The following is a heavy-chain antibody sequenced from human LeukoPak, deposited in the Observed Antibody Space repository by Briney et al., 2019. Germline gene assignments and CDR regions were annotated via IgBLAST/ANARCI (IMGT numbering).Heavy chain of an antibody. D-gene: IGHD1-14*01. CDR2: IIPIFATA. V-gene: IGHV1-69*01. Sequence: ASVKVSCKASGGTFSNYAFTWVRQAPGQGLEWMGGIIPIFATANYAQKFQGRVTITADESTSTAYMVLSSLRSDDTAVYYCARASGAYNSLGDYWGQGTLVTVSS. J-gene: IGHJ4*02. CDR1: GGTFSNYA. CDR3: ARASGAYNSLGDY.